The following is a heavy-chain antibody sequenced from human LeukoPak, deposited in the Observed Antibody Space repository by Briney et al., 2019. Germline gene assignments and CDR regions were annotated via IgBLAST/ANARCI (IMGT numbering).Heavy chain of an antibody. V-gene: IGHV4-59*12. Sequence: GSLRLSCAASGFTFSNAWMSWVRQPPGKGLEWIGNIFYSGSTYYSPSLKSRVTISLDTSRNQFSLKLNSVTAADTAVYYCARYSYGLFGPWGQGTLVTVSS. J-gene: IGHJ5*02. CDR1: GFTFSNAW. D-gene: IGHD5-18*01. CDR2: IFYSGST. CDR3: ARYSYGLFGP.